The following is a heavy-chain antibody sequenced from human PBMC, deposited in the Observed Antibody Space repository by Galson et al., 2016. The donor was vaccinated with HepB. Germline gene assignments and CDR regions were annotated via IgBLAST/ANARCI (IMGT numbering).Heavy chain of an antibody. CDR1: GFSFRSYW. CDR3: GVADWGSVPH. D-gene: IGHD3/OR15-3a*01. CDR2: IKEDGSQK. J-gene: IGHJ4*02. V-gene: IGHV3-7*01. Sequence: SLRLSCAASGFSFRSYWMIWVRQAPGKGLESVAKIKEDGSQKYYAASVRGRFTISRENAENSLFLQMNSLGAEDAAVYYCGVADWGSVPHWGQGTLGTVSS.